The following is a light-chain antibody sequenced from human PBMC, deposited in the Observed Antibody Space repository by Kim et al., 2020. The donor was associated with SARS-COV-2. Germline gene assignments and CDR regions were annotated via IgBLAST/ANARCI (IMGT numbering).Light chain of an antibody. J-gene: IGKJ2*01. Sequence: EIVMTQSPVTLSVSPGERATLSCRASQSVSSNLAWYQQTPGQAPRLLIYGASTRATGIPARFSGTGSGTEFTLTISRLQAEDFAVYYCQQYNNWPYTFGQGTKLEI. CDR1: QSVSSN. CDR3: QQYNNWPYT. CDR2: GAS. V-gene: IGKV3-15*01.